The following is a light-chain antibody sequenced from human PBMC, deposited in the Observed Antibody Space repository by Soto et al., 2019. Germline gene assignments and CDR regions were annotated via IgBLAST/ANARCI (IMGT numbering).Light chain of an antibody. Sequence: QSVLTQPPSVSGAPGQRVTISCTGSSSNIGAGYDVHWYQQLPGTAPKLLICANTNRPSGIPDRFSGSKSGTSASLAITGLRAEDEAGYYCQSYDSSLSGYGFGTGTKVNVL. J-gene: IGLJ1*01. CDR3: QSYDSSLSGYG. CDR2: ANT. V-gene: IGLV1-40*01. CDR1: SSNIGAGYD.